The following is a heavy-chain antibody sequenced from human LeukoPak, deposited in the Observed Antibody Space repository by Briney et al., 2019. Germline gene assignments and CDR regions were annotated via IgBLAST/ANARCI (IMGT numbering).Heavy chain of an antibody. J-gene: IGHJ6*02. D-gene: IGHD3-3*01. Sequence: ASVKVSCKASGYTFTSYGIRWVRQAPGQGLEWMGWISAYNGNTNYAQKLQGRVTMTTDTSTSTAYMELRSLRSDDTAVYYCARDPSTKSITIFGVVNSYYYYGMDVWGQGTTVTVSS. CDR1: GYTFTSYG. CDR3: ARDPSTKSITIFGVVNSYYYYGMDV. CDR2: ISAYNGNT. V-gene: IGHV1-18*01.